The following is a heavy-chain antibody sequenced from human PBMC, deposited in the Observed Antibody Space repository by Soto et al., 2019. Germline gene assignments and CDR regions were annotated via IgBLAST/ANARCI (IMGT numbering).Heavy chain of an antibody. CDR1: GYTFTGYY. CDR3: ASEGYSGYDWSIGGAFDI. D-gene: IGHD5-12*01. V-gene: IGHV1-2*02. CDR2: INPNSGGT. J-gene: IGHJ3*02. Sequence: ASVKVSCKASGYTFTGYYMHWVRQAPGQGLEWMGWINPNSGGTNYAQKLQGRVTMTRDTSTSTAYMELRSLRSDDTAVYYCASEGYSGYDWSIGGAFDIWGQGTMVTVS.